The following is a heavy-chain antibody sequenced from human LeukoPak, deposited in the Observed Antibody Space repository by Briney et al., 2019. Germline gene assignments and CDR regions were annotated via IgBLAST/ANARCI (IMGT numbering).Heavy chain of an antibody. Sequence: GGSLRLSCAASGFIFSSYGLHWVRQAPGKGLEWVAVISYDGTNKYYADSVKGRFTISRDNAKNSLYLQMNSLRAEDTAVYYCARDGVGSSGGSCYSDYWGQGTLVTVSS. CDR2: ISYDGTNK. CDR1: GFIFSSYG. D-gene: IGHD2-15*01. CDR3: ARDGVGSSGGSCYSDY. J-gene: IGHJ4*02. V-gene: IGHV3-30*03.